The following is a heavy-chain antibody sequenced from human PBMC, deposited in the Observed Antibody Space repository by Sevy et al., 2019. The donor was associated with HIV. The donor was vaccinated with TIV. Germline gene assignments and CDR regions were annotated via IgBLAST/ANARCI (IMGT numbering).Heavy chain of an antibody. CDR3: ARDGMRPTYYDFWSGYQTLYGMDV. CDR2: ISYDGSNK. V-gene: IGHV3-30-3*01. CDR1: VFTFSSYA. J-gene: IGHJ6*02. D-gene: IGHD3-3*01. Sequence: GGSLRLSCAASVFTFSSYAMHWVRQAPGKGLEWVAVISYDGSNKYYADSVKGRFTISRDNSKNTLYLQMNSLRAEDTAVYYCARDGMRPTYYDFWSGYQTLYGMDVWGQGTTVTVSS.